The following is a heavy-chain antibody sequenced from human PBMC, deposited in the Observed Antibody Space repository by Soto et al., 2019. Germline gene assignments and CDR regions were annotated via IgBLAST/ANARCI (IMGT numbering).Heavy chain of an antibody. J-gene: IGHJ6*02. Sequence: ASVKVSCKASGYTFTSYDINWVRQATGQGLEWMGWMNPNSGNTGYAQKFQGRVTMTRNTSISTAYMELSSLRSEDTAVYYCARGGSGSYNVSYYYYYYGMDVWGQGTRVTVSS. V-gene: IGHV1-8*01. D-gene: IGHD3-10*01. CDR2: MNPNSGNT. CDR1: GYTFTSYD. CDR3: ARGGSGSYNVSYYYYYYGMDV.